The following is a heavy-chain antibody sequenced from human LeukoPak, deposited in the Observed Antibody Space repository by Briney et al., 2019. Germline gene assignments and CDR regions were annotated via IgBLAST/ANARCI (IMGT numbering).Heavy chain of an antibody. CDR1: GFTFSNYW. V-gene: IGHV3-53*01. Sequence: PGGSLRLSCAASGFTFSNYWMTWVRQAPGKGLEWVSVIYSGGSTYYADSVKGRFTISRDNSKNTLYLQMNSLRAEDTAVYYCARVSSRGLPHYYFDYWGQGTLVTVSS. J-gene: IGHJ4*02. CDR3: ARVSSRGLPHYYFDY. D-gene: IGHD4-23*01. CDR2: IYSGGST.